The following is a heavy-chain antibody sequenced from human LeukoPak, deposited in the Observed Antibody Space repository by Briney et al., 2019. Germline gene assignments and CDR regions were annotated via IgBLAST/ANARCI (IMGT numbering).Heavy chain of an antibody. CDR2: IYYSGST. V-gene: IGHV4-31*03. CDR1: GVSISSGGYY. J-gene: IGHJ6*02. CDR3: ARANSSGWSYYYYGMDV. D-gene: IGHD6-19*01. Sequence: PSQTLSLTCTVSGVSISSGGYYWSWIRQHPGKGLEWIGYIYYSGSTYYNPSLKSRVTISVDTSKNQFSLKLSSVTAADTAVYYCARANSSGWSYYYYGMDVWGQGTTVTVSS.